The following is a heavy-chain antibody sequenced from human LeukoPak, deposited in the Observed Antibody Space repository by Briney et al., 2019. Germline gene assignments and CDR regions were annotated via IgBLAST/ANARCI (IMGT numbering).Heavy chain of an antibody. Sequence: GGSLRLSCVVSGFSFSSFAMTWVRQAPGKGLEWVSLISASGGNIFYADSVKGRFTFSRDNSKNTLFLQMNSLRAEDTAVYFCARTYSGSYRDAFDIWGQGTMVTVYS. CDR3: ARTYSGSYRDAFDI. CDR1: GFSFSSFA. J-gene: IGHJ3*02. D-gene: IGHD1-26*01. V-gene: IGHV3-23*01. CDR2: ISASGGNI.